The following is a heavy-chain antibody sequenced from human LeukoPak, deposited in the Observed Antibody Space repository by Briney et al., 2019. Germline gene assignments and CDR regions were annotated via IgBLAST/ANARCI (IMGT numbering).Heavy chain of an antibody. CDR3: AKGPITIFGVVINYYYMDV. CDR2: IIPIFGTA. D-gene: IGHD3-3*01. CDR1: GGTFSSYA. Sequence: GASVKVSCKASGGTFSSYAISWVRQAPGQGLEWMGGIIPIFGTANYAQKFQGRVTITTDESTSTAYMELSSLRSEDTAVYYCAKGPITIFGVVINYYYMDVWGKGTTVTVSS. V-gene: IGHV1-69*05. J-gene: IGHJ6*03.